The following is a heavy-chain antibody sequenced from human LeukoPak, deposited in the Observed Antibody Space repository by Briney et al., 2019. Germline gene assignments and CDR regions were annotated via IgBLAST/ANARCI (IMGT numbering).Heavy chain of an antibody. J-gene: IGHJ4*02. CDR2: ISDSGGST. V-gene: IGHV3-23*01. CDR1: GFTFSSYA. D-gene: IGHD3-10*01. Sequence: GGSLRLSCAASGFTFSSYAMSWVRQAPGKGLEWVSSISDSGGSTYHADSVKGRFTISRDNAENSLNLQMNNLRPEDTAMYYCARPLFGAISPGYWGQGTLVTVSS. CDR3: ARPLFGAISPGY.